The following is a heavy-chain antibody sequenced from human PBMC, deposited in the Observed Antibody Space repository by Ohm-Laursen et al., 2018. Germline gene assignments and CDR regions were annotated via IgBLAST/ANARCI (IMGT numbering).Heavy chain of an antibody. J-gene: IGHJ6*02. CDR2: ISETGSHI. CDR1: RFTLSSYD. V-gene: IGHV3-21*01. Sequence: GSLRLSCAAPRFTLSSYDMNWVRQAPGKGLEWVSYISETGSHIYDADTMSGRFTVARDNDKNLLHLQLNSLRVEDTSVYYCARDSSRRAREGGMDVWGQGTMVTVSS. CDR3: ARDSSRRAREGGMDV. D-gene: IGHD6-6*01.